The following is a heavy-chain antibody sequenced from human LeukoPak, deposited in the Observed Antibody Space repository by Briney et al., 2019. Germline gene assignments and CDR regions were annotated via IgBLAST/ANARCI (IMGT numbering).Heavy chain of an antibody. D-gene: IGHD6-19*01. CDR2: IRYDGSNK. CDR3: TRNSGWYGLS. Sequence: PGGSLRLSCAASGFTFSSYGMHWVRQAPGKGLEWVAFIRYDGSNKYYADSVKGRFTISRDNSNNTLFLHLNSPRGEDTAVYYCTRNSGWYGLSWGQGTLVTVSS. V-gene: IGHV3-30*02. CDR1: GFTFSSYG. J-gene: IGHJ1*01.